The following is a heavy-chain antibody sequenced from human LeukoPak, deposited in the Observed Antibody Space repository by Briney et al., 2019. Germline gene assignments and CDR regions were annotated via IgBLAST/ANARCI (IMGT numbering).Heavy chain of an antibody. CDR2: INGDGSST. J-gene: IGHJ4*02. D-gene: IGHD5-18*01. Sequence: PGGSLRLSCAASGFTITRYWMHWVRQAPGKGLVWVSRINGDGSSTSYADSVKGRFTISRDNAKNTLYLQMNSLRAEDTAVYYCATDKSYGFDSWGQGTLVTVS. V-gene: IGHV3-74*01. CDR1: GFTITRYW. CDR3: ATDKSYGFDS.